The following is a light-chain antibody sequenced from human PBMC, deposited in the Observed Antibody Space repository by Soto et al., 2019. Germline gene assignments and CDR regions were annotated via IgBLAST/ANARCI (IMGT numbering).Light chain of an antibody. Sequence: EIVLTQSPGTLSLSPGERATLSCRASQSVSSSYLAWYQQKPGQAPRLLIYGASSRATGIPDRFSGSGSGTDFTLTISRLEPEDFAVYYCQQYGSSPPGFGGGTKVEIK. CDR3: QQYGSSPPG. CDR1: QSVSSSY. J-gene: IGKJ4*01. CDR2: GAS. V-gene: IGKV3-20*01.